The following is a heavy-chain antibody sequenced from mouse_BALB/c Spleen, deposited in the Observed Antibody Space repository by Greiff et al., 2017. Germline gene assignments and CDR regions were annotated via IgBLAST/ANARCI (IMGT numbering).Heavy chain of an antibody. CDR1: GFSLTSYG. V-gene: IGHV2-2*02. CDR2: IWSGGST. CDR3: ARKGGPHYAMDY. J-gene: IGHJ4*01. Sequence: VQLVESGPGLVAPSQSLSITCTVSGFSLTSYGVHWVRQPPGKGLEWLGVIWSGGSTDYNAAFISRLSISKDNSKSQVFFKMNSLQANDTAIYYCARKGGPHYAMDYWGQGTSVTVSS. D-gene: IGHD1-1*02.